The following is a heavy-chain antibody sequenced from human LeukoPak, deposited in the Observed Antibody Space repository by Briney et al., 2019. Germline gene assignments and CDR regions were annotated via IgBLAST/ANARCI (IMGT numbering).Heavy chain of an antibody. J-gene: IGHJ6*03. CDR2: IYHSGST. Sequence: PSETLSLTCAVSGGSISSSNWWSWVRQPPGKGLEWIGEIYHSGSTNYNPSLKSRVTISVDTSKNQFSLKLSSVTAADTAVYYCARGVVPAAWGYYYYYMDVWGKGTTVTVSS. D-gene: IGHD2-2*01. CDR1: GGSISSSNW. CDR3: ARGVVPAAWGYYYYYMDV. V-gene: IGHV4-4*02.